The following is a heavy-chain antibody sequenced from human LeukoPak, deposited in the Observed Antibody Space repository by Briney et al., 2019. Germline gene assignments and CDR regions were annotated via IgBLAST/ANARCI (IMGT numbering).Heavy chain of an antibody. V-gene: IGHV3-21*01. CDR3: ATHIVGASGY. CDR1: GFTFSSYS. D-gene: IGHD1-26*01. CDR2: ISSSSSYI. Sequence: GGSLRLSCAASGFTFSSYSMNWVRQAPGKGLEWVSSISSSSSYIYYADSVKGRFTISGDNAKNSLYLQMNSLRAEDTAVYYCATHIVGASGYWGQGTLVTVSS. J-gene: IGHJ4*02.